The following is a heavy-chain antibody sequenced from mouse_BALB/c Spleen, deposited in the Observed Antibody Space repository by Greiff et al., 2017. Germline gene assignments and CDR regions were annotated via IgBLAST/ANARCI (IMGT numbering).Heavy chain of an antibody. D-gene: IGHD2-3*01. CDR3: ARDREGYDRYYYAMDY. CDR1: GFTFSDYY. J-gene: IGHJ4*01. CDR2: ISDGGSYT. Sequence: EVKVVESGGGLVKPGGSLKLSCAASGFTFSDYYMYWVRQTPEKRLEWVATISDGGSYTYYPDSVKGRFTIYRDNAKNNLYLQMSSLKSDDTAMYYCARDREGYDRYYYAMDYWGQGTSVPVSS. V-gene: IGHV5-4*02.